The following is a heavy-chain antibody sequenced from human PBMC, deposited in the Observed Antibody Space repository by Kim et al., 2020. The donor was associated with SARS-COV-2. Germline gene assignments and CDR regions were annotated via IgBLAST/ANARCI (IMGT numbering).Heavy chain of an antibody. CDR1: GDSVSSNSAA. V-gene: IGHV6-1*01. J-gene: IGHJ5*02. D-gene: IGHD2-15*01. Sequence: SQTLSLTCAISGDSVSSNSAAWNWIRQSPSRGLEWLGRTYYRSKWYNDYAVSVKSRITINPDTSKNQFSLQLNSVTPEDTAVYYCARVSTISVVVAATPWWLDPWGQGTLVTVSS. CDR3: ARVSTISVVVAATPWWLDP. CDR2: TYYRSKWYN.